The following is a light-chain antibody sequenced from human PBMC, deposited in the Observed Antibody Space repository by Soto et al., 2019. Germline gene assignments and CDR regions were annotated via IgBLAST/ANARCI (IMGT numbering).Light chain of an antibody. CDR3: CSYAGSSTPYV. J-gene: IGLJ1*01. CDR1: SSDVGGYNL. V-gene: IGLV2-23*01. CDR2: ENT. Sequence: QSALTQPASVSGSPGQSITISCTGTSSDVGGYNLVSWYQQHPGKAPKLIIYENTKRPSGVSNRFSGSKSGNTASLTISGLQAEAEADYYCCSYAGSSTPYVFGTGTKLTVL.